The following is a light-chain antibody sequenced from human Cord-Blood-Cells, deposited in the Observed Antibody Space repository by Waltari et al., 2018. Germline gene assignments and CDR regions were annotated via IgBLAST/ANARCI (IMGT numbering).Light chain of an antibody. CDR2: QDS. J-gene: IGLJ2*01. Sequence: SYELTQPPSVSVSAGQTVTITCSGAQLGDKYACCYQQKPGQSPVLVIYQDSKRPSGIPERFSGSNSGNTATLTISGTQAMDEADYYCQAWDSSTVVFGGGTKLTVL. V-gene: IGLV3-1*01. CDR3: QAWDSSTVV. CDR1: QLGDKY.